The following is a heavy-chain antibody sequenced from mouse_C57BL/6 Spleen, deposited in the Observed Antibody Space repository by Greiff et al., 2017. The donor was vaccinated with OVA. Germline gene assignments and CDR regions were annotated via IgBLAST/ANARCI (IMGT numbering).Heavy chain of an antibody. CDR2: INPGSGGT. V-gene: IGHV1-54*01. J-gene: IGHJ4*01. CDR3: ARSGIYYGNAMDY. Sequence: VQLQQSGAELVRPGTSVKVSCKASGYAFTNYLIEWVKQRPGQGLEWIGLINPGSGGTNYNEKFKGKATLTADKSSSTAYMQLSSLTSEDSAVYFCARSGIYYGNAMDYWGQGTSVTVSS. CDR1: GYAFTNYL. D-gene: IGHD2-1*01.